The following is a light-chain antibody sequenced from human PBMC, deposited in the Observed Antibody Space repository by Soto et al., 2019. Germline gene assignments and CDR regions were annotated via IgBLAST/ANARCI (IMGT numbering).Light chain of an antibody. CDR3: QQYISWPWT. CDR2: GAS. CDR1: QSVSSN. J-gene: IGKJ1*01. Sequence: EIVMTQSPATLSVSPGERATLSCRASQSVSSNLAWYQQKPGQAPRLLIYGASTRATGIPARLSGSGSGTEFTLTISSLQSEDFAVYYCQQYISWPWTFGQGTKVEIK. V-gene: IGKV3-15*01.